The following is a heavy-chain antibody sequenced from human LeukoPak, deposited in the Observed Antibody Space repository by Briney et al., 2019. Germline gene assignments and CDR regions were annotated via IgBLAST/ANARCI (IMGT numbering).Heavy chain of an antibody. CDR3: ARDRLAAVGNWRWFDP. CDR2: IKQDGREK. V-gene: IGHV3-7*04. CDR1: GFTFSDYW. J-gene: IGHJ5*02. Sequence: GGSLRLSCAASGFTFSDYWMTWVRQAPGKGLEWVANIKQDGREKYYVDSVKGRFTISRDNAKNSLYLQMNSLRVEDTAVYYCARDRLAAVGNWRWFDPWGKGPLVSVSS. D-gene: IGHD6-13*01.